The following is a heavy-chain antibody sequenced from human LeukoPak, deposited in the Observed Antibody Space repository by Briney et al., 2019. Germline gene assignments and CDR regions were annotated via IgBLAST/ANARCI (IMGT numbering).Heavy chain of an antibody. CDR2: IYTSGST. V-gene: IGHV4-4*07. J-gene: IGHJ4*02. CDR3: ARDSTIHYFDSSAYNFDY. Sequence: SGTLSLTCTVSGGSISSYYWSWIRQPAGKGLEWIGRIYTSGSTNYNPSLKSRVTISVDKSKNQFSLKLRSVTAADTAVYYCARDSTIHYFDSSAYNFDYWGQGTLVTVSS. D-gene: IGHD3-22*01. CDR1: GGSISSYY.